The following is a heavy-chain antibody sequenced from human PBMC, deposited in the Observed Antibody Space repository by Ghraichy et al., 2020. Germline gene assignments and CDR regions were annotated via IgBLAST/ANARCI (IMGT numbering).Heavy chain of an antibody. Sequence: GGSLRLSCAASGFTFSSYEMNWVRQAPGKGLEWVSYISSSGSTIYYADSVKGRFTISRDNAKNSLYLQMNSLRAEDTAVYYCAKFAYCGGDCYYSGNWYFDLWGRGTLVTVSS. CDR1: GFTFSSYE. D-gene: IGHD2-21*02. J-gene: IGHJ2*01. V-gene: IGHV3-48*03. CDR3: AKFAYCGGDCYYSGNWYFDL. CDR2: ISSSGSTI.